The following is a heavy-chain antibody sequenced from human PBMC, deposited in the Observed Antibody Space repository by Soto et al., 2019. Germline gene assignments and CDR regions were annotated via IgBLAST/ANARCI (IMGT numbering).Heavy chain of an antibody. J-gene: IGHJ4*02. Sequence: QVQLVQSGAEVKKPGSSVKVSCKASGGTFSSYAISWVRQAPGQGLEWMGGIIPIFGTANYAQKFQGRVTITADESTSTAYMDLSSLRYEDTAVYYRATSWLTARELDYWGQGTLVTVSS. CDR3: ATSWLTARELDY. D-gene: IGHD6-19*01. CDR1: GGTFSSYA. CDR2: IIPIFGTA. V-gene: IGHV1-69*01.